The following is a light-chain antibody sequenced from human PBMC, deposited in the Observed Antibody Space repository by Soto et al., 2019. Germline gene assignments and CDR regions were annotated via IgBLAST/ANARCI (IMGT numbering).Light chain of an antibody. CDR2: DAS. V-gene: IGKV3-11*01. CDR1: QSVSNY. J-gene: IGKJ5*01. CDR3: QQRSNWPIT. Sequence: EIVLTQSPATVSLSPGERATVSCRTSQSVSNYLAWYQQRPGQAPRLLTYDASTRATGIPDRFSGSGSGTDFTLTISSLEPEDSALYYCQQRSNWPITFGQGTRLEIK.